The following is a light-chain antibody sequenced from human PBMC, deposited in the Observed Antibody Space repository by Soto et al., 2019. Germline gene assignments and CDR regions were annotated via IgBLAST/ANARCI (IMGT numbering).Light chain of an antibody. CDR1: QSVDSW. V-gene: IGKV1-5*03. Sequence: DFQMTQSPSTLSASVGDRVTITCRASQSVDSWLAWYQQKPGKAPKVLIYKASSLESGVPSRFSGSGSGTEFTLTINSLQADDFATYYCQQHNSFSITFGQGTRLEIK. CDR3: QQHNSFSIT. CDR2: KAS. J-gene: IGKJ5*01.